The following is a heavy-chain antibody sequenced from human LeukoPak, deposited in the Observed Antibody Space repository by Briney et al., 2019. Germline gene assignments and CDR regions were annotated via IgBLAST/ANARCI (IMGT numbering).Heavy chain of an antibody. CDR3: ARALYSDSSGYYPGPDH. CDR1: GYTFNSYG. Sequence: GASVKVSCKASGYTFNSYGFSWVRQAPGQGLEWVGWISNYNGDTRYAQKFQGRVTMTTDTSTRTSNMELRNLGSDDTAVYYCARALYSDSSGYYPGPDHWGQGTLVTVSS. J-gene: IGHJ4*02. CDR2: ISNYNGDT. D-gene: IGHD3-22*01. V-gene: IGHV1-18*01.